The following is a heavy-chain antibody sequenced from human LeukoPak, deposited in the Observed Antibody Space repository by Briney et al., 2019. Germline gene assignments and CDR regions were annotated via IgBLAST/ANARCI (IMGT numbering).Heavy chain of an antibody. D-gene: IGHD3-10*01. Sequence: GGSLRLSCAASGFTFSSYDMHWVRQATGKGLEWVSAIGTAGGTYYPGSVKGRFTISRENAKNSLYLQMNSLRAGDTAVYYCARGRRYGSAHDAFDIWGQGTMVTVSS. V-gene: IGHV3-13*01. CDR2: IGTAGGT. CDR1: GFTFSSYD. CDR3: ARGRRYGSAHDAFDI. J-gene: IGHJ3*02.